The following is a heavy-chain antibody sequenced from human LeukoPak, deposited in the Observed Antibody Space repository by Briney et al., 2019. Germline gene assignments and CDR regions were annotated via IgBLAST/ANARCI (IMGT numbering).Heavy chain of an antibody. Sequence: PSETLSLTCAVSGGSISSGGYSWSWIRQPPGEGLEWIGYIYHSGSTYYNPSLKSRVTISVDRSKNQFSLKLSSVTAAGTAVYYCARAVAAAFDYWGQGTLVTVSS. CDR3: ARAVAAAFDY. V-gene: IGHV4-30-2*01. CDR1: GGSISSGGYS. J-gene: IGHJ4*02. D-gene: IGHD6-19*01. CDR2: IYHSGST.